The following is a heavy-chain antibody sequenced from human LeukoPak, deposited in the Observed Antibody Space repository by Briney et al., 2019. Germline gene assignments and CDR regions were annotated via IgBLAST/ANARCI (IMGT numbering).Heavy chain of an antibody. J-gene: IGHJ4*02. CDR3: ARDIEAAGLFLDY. CDR1: GFTFSDYY. V-gene: IGHV3-11*04. Sequence: PGGSLRLSCAASGFTFSDYYMSLIRQAPGKGLEWVSYISSSGSTIYYADSVKGRFTISRDNAKNSLYLQMNSLRAEDTAVYYCARDIEAAGLFLDYWGQGTLVTVSS. D-gene: IGHD6-13*01. CDR2: ISSSGSTI.